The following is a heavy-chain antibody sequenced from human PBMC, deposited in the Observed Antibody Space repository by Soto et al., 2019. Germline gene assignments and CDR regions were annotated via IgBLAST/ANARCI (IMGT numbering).Heavy chain of an antibody. J-gene: IGHJ4*02. CDR1: GFTFSSYA. CDR2: ISYDGSNK. Sequence: QVQLVESGGGVVQPGRSLRLSCAASGFTFSSYAMHWVRQAPGKGLEWVAVISYDGSNKYYADSVKGRFTISRDNSKNTLYLQMNSLRAEDTAVYYCARDHIDHQIQLSFDYWGQGTLVTVSS. D-gene: IGHD5-18*01. CDR3: ARDHIDHQIQLSFDY. V-gene: IGHV3-30-3*01.